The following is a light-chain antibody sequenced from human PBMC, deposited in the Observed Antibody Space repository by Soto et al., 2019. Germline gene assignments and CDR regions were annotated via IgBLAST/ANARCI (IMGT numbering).Light chain of an antibody. V-gene: IGLV2-14*01. J-gene: IGLJ2*01. CDR3: SSYTSSSTIVV. CDR1: SSDVGGYNY. CDR2: DVS. Sequence: QSALTQPASVSGSPGQSITISCTGTSSDVGGYNYVSWYQQHPGQAPKLMIYDVSNRPSGVSNSFSGSKSGNTASLTISGLQAEDEADYYCSSYTSSSTIVVFGGGTKLTVL.